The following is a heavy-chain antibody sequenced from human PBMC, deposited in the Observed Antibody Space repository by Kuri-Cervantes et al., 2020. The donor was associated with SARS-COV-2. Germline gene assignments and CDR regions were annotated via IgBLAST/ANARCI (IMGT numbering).Heavy chain of an antibody. CDR3: ARASVRGIIITYHSYGMDV. CDR2: INPNSGGT. Sequence: ASVKASCKASGYTFTGYYMHWVRQAPGQGLEWMGWINPNSGGTNYAQKFQGWVTMTRDTSISTAYMELSRLRSDDTAVYYCARASVRGIIITYHSYGMDVWGQGTTVTVSS. J-gene: IGHJ6*02. V-gene: IGHV1-2*04. D-gene: IGHD3-10*01. CDR1: GYTFTGYY.